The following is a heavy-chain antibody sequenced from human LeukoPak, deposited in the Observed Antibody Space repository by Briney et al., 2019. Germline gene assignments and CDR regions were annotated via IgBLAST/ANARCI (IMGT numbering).Heavy chain of an antibody. J-gene: IGHJ4*02. CDR3: TSRPGYYDSSGYYLYDDY. Sequence: PGGSLRLSCAASGFTFSSYSMNWVRQAPGKGLEWVSGITANGGTTYYADSVKGRFTISRDNSKNTVYLQMNSLRAEDTAVYYCTSRPGYYDSSGYYLYDDYWGQGTLVTVSS. CDR1: GFTFSSYS. D-gene: IGHD3-22*01. V-gene: IGHV3-23*01. CDR2: ITANGGTT.